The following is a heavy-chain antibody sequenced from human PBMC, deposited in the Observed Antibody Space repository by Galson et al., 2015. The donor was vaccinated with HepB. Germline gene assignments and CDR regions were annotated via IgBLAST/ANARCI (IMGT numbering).Heavy chain of an antibody. V-gene: IGHV1-3*04. CDR3: ARNRNGLDP. Sequence: SVKVSCKASGYTFTSHDIYWVRQAPGQRLECMGWISTANGDTKYSQNLQGRVTFSRDTSATTAYMELNSLTTEDTAVYYCARNRNGLDPWGQGTLVTVSS. D-gene: IGHD2-8*01. J-gene: IGHJ5*02. CDR1: GYTFTSHD. CDR2: ISTANGDT.